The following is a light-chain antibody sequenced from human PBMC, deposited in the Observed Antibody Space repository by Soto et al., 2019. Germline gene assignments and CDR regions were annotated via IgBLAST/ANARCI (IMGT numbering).Light chain of an antibody. Sequence: DTKMTQSPSTLSASVGDRVTITCRASQSISSWLAWYQQKPGKAPKLLIYKASTLESGVPSRFSGSGSGTEFTLTISSLQPDDFATYYCQQYNSYSQTFGQGTKVDI. CDR3: QQYNSYSQT. CDR1: QSISSW. J-gene: IGKJ1*01. CDR2: KAS. V-gene: IGKV1-5*03.